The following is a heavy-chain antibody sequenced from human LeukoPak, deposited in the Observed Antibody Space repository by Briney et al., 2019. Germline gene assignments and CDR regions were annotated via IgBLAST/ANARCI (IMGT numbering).Heavy chain of an antibody. Sequence: GGSLRLSCAASGFTFSNAWMSWARQAPGKGLEWVGRIKSKTDGGTTDYAAPVKGRFTISRDDSKNTLYLQMNSLKTEDTAVYYSTRGIVGATLADYWGQGTLVTVSS. D-gene: IGHD1-26*01. CDR2: IKSKTDGGTT. V-gene: IGHV3-15*01. CDR3: TRGIVGATLADY. CDR1: GFTFSNAW. J-gene: IGHJ4*02.